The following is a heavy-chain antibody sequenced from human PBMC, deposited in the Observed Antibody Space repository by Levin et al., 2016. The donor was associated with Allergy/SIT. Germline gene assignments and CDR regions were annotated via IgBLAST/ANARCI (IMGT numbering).Heavy chain of an antibody. V-gene: IGHV4-59*08. CDR2: LLQRGNT. Sequence: SETLSLTCSVSGGSISSNYWSWFRQGPREGTGVDWVYLLQRGNTNYNPSFKSRVTISVDMSKNQFSLRLTSVTAADTAVYFCARLYYDVTASGWFDPWGQGTLVTVSS. CDR1: GGSISSNY. J-gene: IGHJ5*02. CDR3: ARLYYDVTASGWFDP. D-gene: IGHD3-22*01.